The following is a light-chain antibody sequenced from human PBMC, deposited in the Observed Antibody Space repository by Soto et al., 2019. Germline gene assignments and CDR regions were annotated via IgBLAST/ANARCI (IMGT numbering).Light chain of an antibody. V-gene: IGLV2-11*01. CDR2: DVT. CDR3: CSHAGSYTLGV. CDR1: SSDVGGYNL. Sequence: QSALTQPRSVSGSPGQSVTISCTGTSSDVGGYNLVSWYQQYPGRAPKRLIYDVTKRPSGVPDRFSGSKSGNTASLTISGLQAEDEVDYYCCSHAGSYTLGVFGGGTKLTVL. J-gene: IGLJ3*02.